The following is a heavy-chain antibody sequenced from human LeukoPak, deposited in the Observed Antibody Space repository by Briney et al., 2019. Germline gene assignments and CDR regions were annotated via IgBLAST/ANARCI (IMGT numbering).Heavy chain of an antibody. V-gene: IGHV4-34*01. CDR2: INHSGST. Sequence: SETLSRTCAGYGWSFSGYYWSWIRQPPGKGLEWFSEINHSGSTNYNPSLKSRVTISVDTSKNQFSLTLSPVTAADTAVYYCARGGNYKYWGEGTLVTVSS. D-gene: IGHD1-7*01. CDR3: ARGGNYKY. J-gene: IGHJ4*02. CDR1: GWSFSGYY.